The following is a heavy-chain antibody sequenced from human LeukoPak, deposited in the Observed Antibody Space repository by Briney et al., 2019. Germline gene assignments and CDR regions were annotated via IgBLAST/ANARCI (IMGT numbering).Heavy chain of an antibody. CDR1: GFTFSSYA. V-gene: IGHV3-30-3*01. CDR2: ISYDGSNK. Sequence: PGRSLRLSCAASGFTFSSYAMHWVRQAPGKGLEWVAVISYDGSNKYYADSVKGRFTISRDNSKNTLYLQMNSLRAEDTAVYYCARDSTVAGIVYYYYYGMDVWGQGTTVTVSS. CDR3: ARDSTVAGIVYYYYYGMDV. J-gene: IGHJ6*02. D-gene: IGHD6-19*01.